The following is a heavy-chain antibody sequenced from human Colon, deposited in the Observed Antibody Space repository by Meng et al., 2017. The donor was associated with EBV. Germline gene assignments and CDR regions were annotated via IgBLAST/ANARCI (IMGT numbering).Heavy chain of an antibody. V-gene: IGHV4-39*01. CDR3: ARHVYGDSYGF. J-gene: IGHJ4*02. CDR1: GGSLDNSDYF. D-gene: IGHD4-17*01. CDR2: VRYSGTA. Sequence: HLPRQGSGPGLVKPSEPLSPTCPVSGGSLDNSDYFWDWIRQPPGKGLEWIGSVRYSGTAYYNPSLTSRVTISVDTSKNQFSLNLSSLTAADTAVYYCARHVYGDSYGFWGQGTLVTVSS.